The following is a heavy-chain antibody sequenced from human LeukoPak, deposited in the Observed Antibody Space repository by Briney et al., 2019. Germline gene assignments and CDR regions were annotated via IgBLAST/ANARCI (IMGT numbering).Heavy chain of an antibody. J-gene: IGHJ5*02. V-gene: IGHV4-34*01. Sequence: PSETLSLTCAVYGGSFSGYYWSWIRQPPGKGQEWIGEINHSGSTNYNPSLKSRVTISVDTSKNQFSLKLSSVTAADTAVYYCASLWSSSGTLEPLPWGQGALVTVSS. CDR1: GGSFSGYY. CDR2: INHSGST. CDR3: ASLWSSSGTLEPLP. D-gene: IGHD6-13*01.